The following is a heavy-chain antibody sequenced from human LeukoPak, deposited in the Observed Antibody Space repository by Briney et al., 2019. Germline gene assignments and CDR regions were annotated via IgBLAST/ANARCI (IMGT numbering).Heavy chain of an antibody. Sequence: SETLSLTCTVSGDSISSGGYYWTWIRQHPGRGLEWIGHIFYNGGSYYSPSLKGRVSIAVDASRTQFSLRLTSVTAADTAVYYCARSSGHVTHWGQGTLVTVSS. D-gene: IGHD6-19*01. CDR2: IFYNGGS. V-gene: IGHV4-31*03. J-gene: IGHJ1*01. CDR1: GDSISSGGYY. CDR3: ARSSGHVTH.